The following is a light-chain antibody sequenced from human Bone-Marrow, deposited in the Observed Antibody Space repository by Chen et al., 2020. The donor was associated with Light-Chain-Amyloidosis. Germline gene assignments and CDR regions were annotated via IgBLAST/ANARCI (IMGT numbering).Light chain of an antibody. CDR2: EGS. CDR1: SSDVGSYNL. CDR3: CSYAGSSTFL. V-gene: IGLV2-23*03. Sequence: QSALNQPASVSGSPGQSITISFPGTSSDVGSYNLVSWYQQHPGKAPKLMIYEGSKRPSGVSNRFSGSKSGNTASLTISGLQAEDEADYYCCSYAGSSTFLFGGGTKLTVL. J-gene: IGLJ2*01.